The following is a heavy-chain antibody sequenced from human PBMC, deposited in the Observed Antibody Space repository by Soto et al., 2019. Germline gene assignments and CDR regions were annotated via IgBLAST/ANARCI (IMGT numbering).Heavy chain of an antibody. CDR3: ARDAAIGMNDY. CDR1: GYTFTSYG. J-gene: IGHJ4*02. V-gene: IGHV1-18*01. Sequence: QVQLVQSGAEVKKPGASVKVSCKASGYTFTSYGISWVRQTPGQGLEWMGWISAYNGNTKYAQKLQGRVTMTTDTATSASYMELRSLRSDDTAGYYCARDAAIGMNDYWGQGTLVTVSS. CDR2: ISAYNGNT. D-gene: IGHD1-20*01.